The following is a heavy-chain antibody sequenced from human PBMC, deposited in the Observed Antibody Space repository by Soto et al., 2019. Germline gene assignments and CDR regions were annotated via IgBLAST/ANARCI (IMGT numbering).Heavy chain of an antibody. V-gene: IGHV3-74*01. CDR2: INSDGSST. Sequence: EVQLVESGGGLVQPGGSLRLSCAASGFTFSSYWMHWVRQAPGKGLVWVSRINSDGSSTSYADSVKGRFTISRDNAKNTLYXXXNXXXXXXXXXXXXXXXXXXXXXXXXXXXYYYMDVWGKGTTVTVSS. J-gene: IGHJ6*03. CDR3: XXXXXXXXXXXXXXXYYYMDV. CDR1: GFTFSSYW.